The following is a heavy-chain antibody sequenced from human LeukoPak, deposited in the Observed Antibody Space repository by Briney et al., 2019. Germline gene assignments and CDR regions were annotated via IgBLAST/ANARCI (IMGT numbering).Heavy chain of an antibody. CDR2: IRSSSTTI. CDR1: GFSFSAYS. CDR3: ARDSRSHCGTDACYGPYFDY. Sequence: GGSLRLSCEASGFSFSAYSMSWVRQAPGKGLEWISYIRSSSTTIYYADSVEGRFTISRDNAENSMYLQMNSLRVEDTAVYFCARDSRSHCGTDACYGPYFDYWGQGTLVAVSS. J-gene: IGHJ4*02. V-gene: IGHV3-48*01. D-gene: IGHD2-2*01.